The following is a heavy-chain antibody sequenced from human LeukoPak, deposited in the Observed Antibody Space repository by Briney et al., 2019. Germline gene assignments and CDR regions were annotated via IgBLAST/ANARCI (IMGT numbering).Heavy chain of an antibody. V-gene: IGHV3-30-3*01. CDR1: GFTFSSHA. CDR2: ISYDGSNK. J-gene: IGHJ4*02. CDR3: AREHYGDLYFDY. D-gene: IGHD4-17*01. Sequence: PGGSLRLSCAASGFTFSSHAMHWVRQAPGKGLEWVAVISYDGSNKYYADSVKGRFTISRDNSKNTLYLQMDSLRAEDTAVYSCAREHYGDLYFDYWGQEPLVTVSS.